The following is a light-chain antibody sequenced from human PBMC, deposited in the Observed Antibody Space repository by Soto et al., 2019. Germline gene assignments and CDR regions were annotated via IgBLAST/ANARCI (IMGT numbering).Light chain of an antibody. V-gene: IGKV3-20*01. Sequence: EIVLTQSPGTLSLSPGERATLSCRASQSVSNNYLAWYQQKPGQAPRLLIYAVSSRATGIPDRFSGSGSGTDFTLTISRLEPEDFAVYYCQQYGSSPTFDQGTKVDIK. J-gene: IGKJ1*01. CDR3: QQYGSSPT. CDR2: AVS. CDR1: QSVSNNY.